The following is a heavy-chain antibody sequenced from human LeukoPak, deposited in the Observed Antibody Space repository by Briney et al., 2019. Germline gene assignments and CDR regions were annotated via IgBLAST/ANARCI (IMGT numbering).Heavy chain of an antibody. D-gene: IGHD1-26*01. Sequence: GASVTLSFTASGYTVCVYYMYWGWQPPGPGPEWMGWINPNSGGTNYAQKFQGRVTMTRDTSISTAYMELTRPRSDDTAVYYCAREGQRVGPTQKVHYYGMDFWGQGTTVTVSS. V-gene: IGHV1-2*02. J-gene: IGHJ6*02. CDR1: GYTVCVYY. CDR3: AREGQRVGPTQKVHYYGMDF. CDR2: INPNSGGT.